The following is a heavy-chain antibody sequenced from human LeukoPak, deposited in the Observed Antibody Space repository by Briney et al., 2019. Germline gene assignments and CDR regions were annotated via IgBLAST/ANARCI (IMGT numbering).Heavy chain of an antibody. CDR1: GFTFSSYE. J-gene: IGHJ4*02. CDR3: ARDTITMVRGARSFDY. Sequence: GGSLRLSCAASGFTFSSYEMNWVRQAPGKGLEWVSYISSSGSTIYYADSVKGRFTISRDNAKNSLYLQMNSLRAVDTAVYYCARDTITMVRGARSFDYWGQGTLVTVSS. V-gene: IGHV3-48*03. D-gene: IGHD3-10*01. CDR2: ISSSGSTI.